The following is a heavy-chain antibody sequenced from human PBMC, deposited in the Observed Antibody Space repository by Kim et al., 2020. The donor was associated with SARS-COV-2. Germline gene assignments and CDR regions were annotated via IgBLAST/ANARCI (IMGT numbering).Heavy chain of an antibody. CDR1: GFTFSIYA. Sequence: GGSLRLSFAASGFTFSIYAMRWVRQAPGKGLEWVSGFSGSGGGTFYAESVKGRFTISRDNSKNTLYMQMNSLRDEDTAVYYCMKGTATDNLGQGTLGTVSS. V-gene: IGHV3-23*01. J-gene: IGHJ4*02. D-gene: IGHD1-1*01. CDR2: FSGSGGGT. CDR3: MKGTATDN.